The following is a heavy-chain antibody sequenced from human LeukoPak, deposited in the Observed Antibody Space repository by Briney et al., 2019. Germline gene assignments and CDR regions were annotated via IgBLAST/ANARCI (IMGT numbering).Heavy chain of an antibody. CDR3: VRGIDTTGYFNY. CDR2: INTDTGSP. D-gene: IGHD3-22*01. Sequence: ASVKVSCKASGYTFSTYPLNWVRQAPGQGLEWMGWINTDTGSPTYAQGLTGRFVFSLDTSVSTAFPQISSLKAEDSALYYCVRGIDTTGYFNYWGQGTLVTVSS. CDR1: GYTFSTYP. V-gene: IGHV7-4-1*02. J-gene: IGHJ4*02.